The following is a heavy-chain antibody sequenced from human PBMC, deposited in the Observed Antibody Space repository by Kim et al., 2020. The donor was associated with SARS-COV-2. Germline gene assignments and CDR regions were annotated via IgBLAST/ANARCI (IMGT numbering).Heavy chain of an antibody. D-gene: IGHD2-2*01. CDR3: ARHGGPEGYCSSTSCLSEYFQH. J-gene: IGHJ1*01. CDR2: IYYSGST. Sequence: SETLSLTCTVSGGSISSSSYYWGWIRQPPGKGLEWIGSIYYSGSTYYNPSLKSRVTISVDTSKNQFSLKLSSVTAADTAVYYCARHGGPEGYCSSTSCLSEYFQHWGQGTLVTVSS. V-gene: IGHV4-39*01. CDR1: GGSISSSSYY.